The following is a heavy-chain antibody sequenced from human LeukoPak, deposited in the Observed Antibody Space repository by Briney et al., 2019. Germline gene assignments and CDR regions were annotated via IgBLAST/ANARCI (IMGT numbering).Heavy chain of an antibody. Sequence: ASVKVSCKASGYTFTSYGISWVRQAPGQGLEWMGWINPNSGGTNYVQKFQGRVTMTRDTSISTAYMELSRLRSDDTAVYYCARVLTMLDSSGGYWGQGTLVTVSS. D-gene: IGHD3-10*02. CDR2: INPNSGGT. J-gene: IGHJ4*02. CDR1: GYTFTSYG. V-gene: IGHV1-2*02. CDR3: ARVLTMLDSSGGY.